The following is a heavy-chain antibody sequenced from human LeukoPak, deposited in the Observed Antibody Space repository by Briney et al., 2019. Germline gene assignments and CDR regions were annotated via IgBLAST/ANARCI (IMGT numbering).Heavy chain of an antibody. CDR2: IYYSGST. J-gene: IGHJ5*02. V-gene: IGHV4-39*01. Sequence: SETLSLTCTVSGGSISSSSYYWGWIRQPPGKGLEWIGSIYYSGSTYYNPSLKSRVIITVDTSKNQFSLNLSSVTAADTAVYYCARHEIVVVPAAILCGWFDPWGKGTLVTVSS. CDR3: ARHEIVVVPAAILCGWFDP. CDR1: GGSISSSSYY. D-gene: IGHD2-2*02.